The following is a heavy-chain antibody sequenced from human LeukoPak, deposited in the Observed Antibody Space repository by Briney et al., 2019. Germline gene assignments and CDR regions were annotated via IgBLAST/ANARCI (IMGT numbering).Heavy chain of an antibody. CDR1: AYSITSGYF. V-gene: IGHV4-38-2*02. Sequence: SETLSLTCAVSAYSITSGYFWGWFRQPPGKGLEWIGSIHHSGSTYYSPSFKSRVTISVDTSNNQFSLRLSSVTAADTAVYFCARDVDYWGQGILVTVSS. CDR2: IHHSGST. CDR3: ARDVDY. J-gene: IGHJ4*02.